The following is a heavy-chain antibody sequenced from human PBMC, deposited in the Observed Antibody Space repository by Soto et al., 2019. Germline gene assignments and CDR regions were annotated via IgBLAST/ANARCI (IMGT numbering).Heavy chain of an antibody. CDR2: ITYSGVST. CDR1: GFTFSNYA. Sequence: PGGSLRLSCAASGFTFSNYAMTWVRQAPGRGPEWVSTITYSGVSTYYRDSVQGRFTISRDNSKNTLFLQMNSLRAEDTAVYYCAKLYKNAWPIDYWGQGTLVTVSS. J-gene: IGHJ4*02. D-gene: IGHD1-20*01. CDR3: AKLYKNAWPIDY. V-gene: IGHV3-23*01.